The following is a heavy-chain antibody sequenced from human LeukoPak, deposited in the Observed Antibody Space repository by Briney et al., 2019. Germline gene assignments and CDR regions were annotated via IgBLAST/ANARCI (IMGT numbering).Heavy chain of an antibody. J-gene: IGHJ4*02. CDR3: ATRVAGIDY. Sequence: GGSLRLSCAASGFAFSSYGMSGVRQAPGKGLEGVSAISASGGGTYNADSVKGRFTIYRDNSKNTLYLHMSSLRAEDTAVYYYATRVAGIDYWGQGTLVTVSS. D-gene: IGHD6-19*01. CDR2: ISASGGGT. V-gene: IGHV3-23*01. CDR1: GFAFSSYG.